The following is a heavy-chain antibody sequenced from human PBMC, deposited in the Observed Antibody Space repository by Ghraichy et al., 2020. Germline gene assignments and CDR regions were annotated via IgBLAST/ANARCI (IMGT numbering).Heavy chain of an antibody. CDR2: ISYDGSNK. CDR3: ARDVGGYCSGGSCYSFDY. J-gene: IGHJ4*02. D-gene: IGHD2-15*01. Sequence: GGSLRLSCAASGFTFSSYAMHWVRQAPGKGLEWVAVISYDGSNKYYAESVKGRFTISRDNFKNTLYLQMNSLRAEDTAVYYCARDVGGYCSGGSCYSFDYWGQGTLVTVSS. CDR1: GFTFSSYA. V-gene: IGHV3-30*04.